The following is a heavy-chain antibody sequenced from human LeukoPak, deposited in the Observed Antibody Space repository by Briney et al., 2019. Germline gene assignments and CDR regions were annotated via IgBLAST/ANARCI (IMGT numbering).Heavy chain of an antibody. CDR2: IWYDGSNK. CDR1: GFTFSSYG. V-gene: IGHV3-33*01. J-gene: IGHJ4*02. CDR3: ARVFRDGYKPVGY. Sequence: GGSLRLSCAASGFTFSSYGMHWVRQAPGKGLEWVAVIWYDGSNKYYADSVKGRFSISRDNSKNTLYLQMNSLRAEDTAVYYCARVFRDGYKPVGYWGQGTLVTVSS. D-gene: IGHD5-24*01.